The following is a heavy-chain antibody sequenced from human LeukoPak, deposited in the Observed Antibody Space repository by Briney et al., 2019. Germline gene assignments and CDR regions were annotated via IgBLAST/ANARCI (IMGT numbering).Heavy chain of an antibody. V-gene: IGHV1-8*01. CDR1: GYTFTSYD. CDR2: MNPNSGNT. CDR3: ASPYSSSWFGLALV. D-gene: IGHD6-13*01. Sequence: RASVKVSCKASGYTFTSYDINWVRQATGQGLEWMGWMNPNSGNTGYAQKFQGRVTMTRNTSISTAYMELSSLRSEDTAVYYCASPYSSSWFGLALVWGQGTLVTVSS. J-gene: IGHJ4*02.